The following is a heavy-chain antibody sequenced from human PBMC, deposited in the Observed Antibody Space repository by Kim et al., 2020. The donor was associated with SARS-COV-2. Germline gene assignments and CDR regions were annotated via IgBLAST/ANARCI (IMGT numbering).Heavy chain of an antibody. CDR2: SNAGNGNT. D-gene: IGHD2-2*01. Sequence: ASVKVSCKASGYTFTSYAMHWVRQAPGQRLEGMGWSNAGNGNTKYSQKFQGRVTITRDTSASTAYMELSSLRSEDTAVYYCARDQGIYCSSTSCRYGMDVWGQGTTVTVSS. CDR3: ARDQGIYCSSTSCRYGMDV. CDR1: GYTFTSYA. V-gene: IGHV1-3*01. J-gene: IGHJ6*02.